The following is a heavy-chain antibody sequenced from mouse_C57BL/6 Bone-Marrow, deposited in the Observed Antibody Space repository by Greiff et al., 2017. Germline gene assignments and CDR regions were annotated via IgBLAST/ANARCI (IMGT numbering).Heavy chain of an antibody. CDR3: ARDYGSPYYFDY. V-gene: IGHV1-69*01. J-gene: IGHJ2*01. Sequence: QVHVKQPGAELVMPGASVQLSCKASGYTFTSYWMHWVKQRPGQGLEWIGEIDPSDSYTNYNQTFKGKSTLTVDKSSSTAYMQLSSLTSEDSAVYYCARDYGSPYYFDYWGQGTTLTVSS. D-gene: IGHD1-1*01. CDR1: GYTFTSYW. CDR2: IDPSDSYT.